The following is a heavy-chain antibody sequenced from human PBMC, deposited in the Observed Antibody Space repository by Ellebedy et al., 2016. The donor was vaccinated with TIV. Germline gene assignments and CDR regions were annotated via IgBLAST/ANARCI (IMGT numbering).Heavy chain of an antibody. CDR2: IYYSGST. D-gene: IGHD2-8*01. J-gene: IGHJ4*02. CDR1: GGSIRSYY. Sequence: MPSETLSLTCTVSGGSIRSYYCSWIRQPPGKVLEWIGYIYYSGSTNYNPSLKSRVTISVDTSKNQFSLKLSSVTAADTAVYYCARHKEGYYTKGVCSYFDYWGQGTLVTVSS. CDR3: ARHKEGYYTKGVCSYFDY. V-gene: IGHV4-59*08.